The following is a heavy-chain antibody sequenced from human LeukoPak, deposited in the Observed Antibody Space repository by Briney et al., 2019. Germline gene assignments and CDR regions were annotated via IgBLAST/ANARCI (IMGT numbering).Heavy chain of an antibody. J-gene: IGHJ4*02. Sequence: ASVKVSCMASGYTFTSYGISWVRQAPGQGLEWMGWISAYNGNTNYAQKLQGRVTMTTDTSTSTAYMELRSLRSDDTAVYYCARGPYDYGDYLPFDYWGQGTLVTVSS. V-gene: IGHV1-18*01. CDR1: GYTFTSYG. D-gene: IGHD4-17*01. CDR3: ARGPYDYGDYLPFDY. CDR2: ISAYNGNT.